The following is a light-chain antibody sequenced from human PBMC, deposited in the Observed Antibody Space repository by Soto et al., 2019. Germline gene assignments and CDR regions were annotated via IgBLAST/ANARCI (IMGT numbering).Light chain of an antibody. CDR2: DNN. J-gene: IGLJ2*01. Sequence: QSVLTQSPSVSAAPGQKVTISCSGSSFNIGNNYVSWYQQLPGTAPKLLIYDNNKRPSGIPDRFSGSKSGTSGTLDITGLQTGDEADYYCATWDGSLPGEVFGGGTKLTVL. CDR1: SFNIGNNY. V-gene: IGLV1-51*01. CDR3: ATWDGSLPGEV.